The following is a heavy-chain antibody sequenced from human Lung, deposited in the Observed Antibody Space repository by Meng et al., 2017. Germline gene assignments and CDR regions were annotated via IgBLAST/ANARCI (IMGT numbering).Heavy chain of an antibody. CDR1: GFTFSTHW. J-gene: IGHJ4*02. Sequence: VGSGGGLVQPGGSLRLSCAASGFTFSTHWMHWVRQAPGKGLEWVSRITGDGSSTIYADSVQGRFTMSRDNAKNTLSLQMNSLRAEDTAVYYCARGGVTTDDWGQGTLVTVSS. CDR3: ARGGVTTDD. V-gene: IGHV3-74*01. CDR2: ITGDGSST. D-gene: IGHD4-17*01.